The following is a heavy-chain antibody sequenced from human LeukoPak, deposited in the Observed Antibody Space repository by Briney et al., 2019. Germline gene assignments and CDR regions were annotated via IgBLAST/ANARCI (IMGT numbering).Heavy chain of an antibody. V-gene: IGHV4-30-2*01. CDR2: IYHSGST. CDR1: GGSISSGGYS. D-gene: IGHD5-24*01. J-gene: IGHJ4*02. CDR3: ARRLRRDGYNFRSLYYFDY. Sequence: SQTLSLTCAVSGGSISSGGYSWSWIWQPPGKGLEWIGYIYHSGSTYYNPSLKSRVTISVDRSKNQFSLKLSSVTAADTAVYYCARRLRRDGYNFRSLYYFDYWGQGTLVTVSS.